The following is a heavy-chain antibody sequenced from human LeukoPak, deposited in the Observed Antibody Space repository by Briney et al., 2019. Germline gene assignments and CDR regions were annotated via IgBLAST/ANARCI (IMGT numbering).Heavy chain of an antibody. D-gene: IGHD3-22*01. CDR2: IIPIFGTA. J-gene: IGHJ3*02. CDR1: GGTFSSYA. Sequence: GASVKVSCKASGGTFSSYAISWVRQAPGRGVEWMGGIIPIFGTANYAQKFQGRVTITADESTSTAYMELSSLRSEDTAVYYCARELYYYDSSGYRNDAFDIWGQGTMVTVSS. CDR3: ARELYYYDSSGYRNDAFDI. V-gene: IGHV1-69*13.